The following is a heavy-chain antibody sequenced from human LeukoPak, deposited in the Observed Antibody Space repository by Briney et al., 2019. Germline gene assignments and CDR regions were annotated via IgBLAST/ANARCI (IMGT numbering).Heavy chain of an antibody. CDR2: IYYSGRT. CDR3: ARVSYYGSGSYYVDQYYFDY. Sequence: PSETLSLTCTVSDGSISSYYWSLIRQPPGKGLEWIGYIYYSGRTNYNPSLKSRVTISVDTSKKQFSLKLSSVTAADTAVYYCARVSYYGSGSYYVDQYYFDYWGQGTLVTVSS. J-gene: IGHJ4*02. V-gene: IGHV4-59*01. D-gene: IGHD3-10*01. CDR1: DGSISSYY.